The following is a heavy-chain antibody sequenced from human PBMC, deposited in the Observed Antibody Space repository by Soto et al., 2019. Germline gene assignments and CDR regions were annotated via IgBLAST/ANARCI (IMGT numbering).Heavy chain of an antibody. CDR1: GFTFSNHA. V-gene: IGHV3-33*01. CDR2: IWYDGSNK. Sequence: QVQLVESGGGVVQPGRSLGLSCAASGFTFSNHAMHWVRQAPGKGLEWVAVIWYDGSNKYYADSVKGRFTISRDNSKNTLYLQMNSLRAEDTAVYYCARDVGSGLYYYYGLDVWGQGTTVTVSS. D-gene: IGHD3-10*01. CDR3: ARDVGSGLYYYYGLDV. J-gene: IGHJ6*02.